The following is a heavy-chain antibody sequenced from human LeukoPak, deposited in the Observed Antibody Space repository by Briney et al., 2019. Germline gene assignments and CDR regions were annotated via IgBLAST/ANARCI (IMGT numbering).Heavy chain of an antibody. CDR1: GGSISSGGYY. Sequence: SQTLSLTCTVSGGSISSGGYYWSWIRQHPGKGLEWIGYIYYSGSTYYNPSLKSRVTISVDTSKNQFSLKLSSVTAADTAVYYCAREGAPGAHIVVVPAAVGPAFDIWGQGTMVTVSS. CDR2: IYYSGST. D-gene: IGHD2-2*01. J-gene: IGHJ3*02. CDR3: AREGAPGAHIVVVPAAVGPAFDI. V-gene: IGHV4-31*03.